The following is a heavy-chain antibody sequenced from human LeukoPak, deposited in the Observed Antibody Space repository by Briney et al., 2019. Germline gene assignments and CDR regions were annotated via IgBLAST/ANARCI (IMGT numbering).Heavy chain of an antibody. D-gene: IGHD3-22*01. Sequence: GGSLRLSCAASGFTLSSYAMHWVRQAPGKGLEWVAVISYDGSNKYYADSVKGRFTISRDNSKNTPYLQMNSLRAEDTAVYYCARDQYYYDSSGYLDYWGQGTLVTVSS. CDR3: ARDQYYYDSSGYLDY. V-gene: IGHV3-30-3*01. CDR2: ISYDGSNK. CDR1: GFTLSSYA. J-gene: IGHJ4*02.